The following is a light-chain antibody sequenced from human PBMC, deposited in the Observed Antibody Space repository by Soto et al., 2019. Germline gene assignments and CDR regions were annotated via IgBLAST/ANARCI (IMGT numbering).Light chain of an antibody. J-gene: IGKJ1*01. Sequence: DIQMTQYPATLSGSVGDRGTITCRASQTISSWLARYQQKPGKAPKLLIYKASTLKSGVPSRFSGSGSGTEFTLTISSLQPDDFATYYCKHYTSHSEAFGQGTKVDIK. CDR3: KHYTSHSEA. V-gene: IGKV1-5*03. CDR2: KAS. CDR1: QTISSW.